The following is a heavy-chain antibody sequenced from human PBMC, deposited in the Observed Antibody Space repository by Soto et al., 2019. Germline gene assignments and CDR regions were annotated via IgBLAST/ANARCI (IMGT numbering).Heavy chain of an antibody. CDR3: ARQEQLVSSTDDFYYALYV. V-gene: IGHV4-31*03. J-gene: IGHJ6*02. CDR2: IYYSGCT. D-gene: IGHD6-13*01. CDR1: CGSISSGGYY. Sequence: SETLSLTCTVSCGSISSGGYYWSWIRQHPGKGLEWIGYIYYSGCTYYNPSLKSRVTISVDTSKNQFSLKLSSVTAADTAVYYCARQEQLVSSTDDFYYALYVRGQGTTVTVSS.